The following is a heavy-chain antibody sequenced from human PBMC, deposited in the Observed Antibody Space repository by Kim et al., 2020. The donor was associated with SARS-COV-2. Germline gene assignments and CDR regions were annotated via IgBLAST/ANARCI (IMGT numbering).Heavy chain of an antibody. V-gene: IGHV4-59*01. CDR1: GGSISSYY. CDR2: IYYSGST. CDR3: AREDYYGSRFDY. J-gene: IGHJ4*02. Sequence: SETLSLTCTVSGGSISSYYWSWIRQPPGKGLEWIGYIYYSGSTNYNPSLKSRVTISVDTSKNQFSLKLSSVTAADTAVYYCAREDYYGSRFDYWGQGTLVTVSS. D-gene: IGHD3-22*01.